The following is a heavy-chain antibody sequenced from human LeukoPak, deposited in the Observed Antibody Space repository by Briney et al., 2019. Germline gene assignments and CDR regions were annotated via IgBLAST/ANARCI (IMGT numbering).Heavy chain of an antibody. J-gene: IGHJ4*02. CDR2: INHSGST. CDR1: GGSFSGYY. CDR3: ARGIRHGPIDY. V-gene: IGHV4-34*01. Sequence: PSETLSLTCAVYGGSFSGYYWSWIRQPPGKGLEWIGEINHSGSTNYNPSLKSRVTISVDTSKNQFSLKLSSVTAADTAVYYCARGIRHGPIDYWGQGTLVTVSS.